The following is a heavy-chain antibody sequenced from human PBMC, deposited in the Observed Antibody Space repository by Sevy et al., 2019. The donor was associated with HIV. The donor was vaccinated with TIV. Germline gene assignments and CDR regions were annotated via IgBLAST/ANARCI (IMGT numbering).Heavy chain of an antibody. D-gene: IGHD6-6*01. J-gene: IGHJ2*01. V-gene: IGHV4-59*11. CDR3: ARYTSSSYWFFDL. Sequence: SETLSLTCTVSGGSINTHYWSWIRQSPGKGLEWIGYIYDSGSTNYNPSLKSRVTISLDTTNNQFSLRVTSVTAADTAVYYCARYTSSSYWFFDLWGRGAQVTVSS. CDR2: IYDSGST. CDR1: GGSINTHY.